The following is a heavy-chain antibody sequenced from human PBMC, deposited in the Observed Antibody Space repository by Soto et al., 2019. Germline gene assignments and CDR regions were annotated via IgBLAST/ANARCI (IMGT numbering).Heavy chain of an antibody. CDR3: ARSTRMVRGVIDY. CDR1: GGSISSYY. Sequence: SETLSLTCTVSGGSISSYYWSWIRQPPGKGLEWIGYIYYSGSTNYNPSLKSRVTISVDTSKNQFSLKLSSVTAADTAVYYCARSTRMVRGVIDYWGQGTLVTVSS. D-gene: IGHD3-10*01. J-gene: IGHJ4*02. CDR2: IYYSGST. V-gene: IGHV4-59*01.